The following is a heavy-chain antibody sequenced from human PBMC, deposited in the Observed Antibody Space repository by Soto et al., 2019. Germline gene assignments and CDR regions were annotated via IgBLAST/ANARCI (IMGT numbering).Heavy chain of an antibody. V-gene: IGHV4-61*01. Sequence: SETLSLTCTFSGGSVRSGSYYLSWIRQPPGKGLEWIGYIYYSGSTNYNPPLKSRVTISVDTSKNQFSLKLSSVTAADTAVYYCARAEAAAIPYWGQGTLVTVSS. CDR1: GGSVRSGSYY. J-gene: IGHJ4*02. D-gene: IGHD2-2*02. CDR2: IYYSGST. CDR3: ARAEAAAIPY.